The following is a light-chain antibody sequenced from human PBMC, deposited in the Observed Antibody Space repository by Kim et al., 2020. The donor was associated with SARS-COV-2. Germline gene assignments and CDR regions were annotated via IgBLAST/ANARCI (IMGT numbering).Light chain of an antibody. V-gene: IGLV3-21*04. CDR3: QVWDSSSDHRV. CDR2: YDS. J-gene: IGLJ2*01. CDR1: NIGSKS. Sequence: ATGKTDRITCGGNNIGSKSVHWYQQKPGQAPVLVIYYDSDRPSGIPERFSGSNSGNTATLTISRVEAGDEADYYCQVWDSSSDHRVFGGGTQLTVL.